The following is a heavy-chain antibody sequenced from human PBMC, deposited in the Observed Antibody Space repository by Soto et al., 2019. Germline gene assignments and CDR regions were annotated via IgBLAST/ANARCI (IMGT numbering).Heavy chain of an antibody. CDR2: ISGSGGST. CDR3: AKEQTYSSGWDGMDA. CDR1: GFTFSSYA. D-gene: IGHD6-19*01. Sequence: EVQLLESGGGLVQPGGSLRLSCAASGFTFSSYAMSWVRQAPGKGLEWVSAISGSGGSTYYADPVKGRFTISRDNSKNTLYVQMNSLRAEDTAVYYCAKEQTYSSGWDGMDAWGQGTTVTVSS. J-gene: IGHJ6*02. V-gene: IGHV3-23*01.